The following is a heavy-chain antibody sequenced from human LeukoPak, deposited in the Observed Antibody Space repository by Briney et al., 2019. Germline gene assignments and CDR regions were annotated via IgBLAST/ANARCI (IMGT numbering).Heavy chain of an antibody. CDR3: ARGYYDFWSGHEDAFDI. CDR2: INHSGST. CDR1: GGSFSGYY. D-gene: IGHD3-3*01. V-gene: IGHV4-34*01. J-gene: IGHJ3*02. Sequence: SETLSLTCAAYGGSFSGYYWSWIRQPPGKGLEWIGEINHSGSTNYNPSLKSRVTISVDTSKYQFSLKLSSVTAADTAVYYCARGYYDFWSGHEDAFDIWGQGTMVTVSS.